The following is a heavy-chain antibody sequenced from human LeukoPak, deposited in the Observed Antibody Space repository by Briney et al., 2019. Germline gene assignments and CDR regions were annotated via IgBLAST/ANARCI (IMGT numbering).Heavy chain of an antibody. V-gene: IGHV3-21*01. CDR2: ISSSSDFI. D-gene: IGHD3-22*01. J-gene: IGHJ4*02. Sequence: PGGSLRLSCAASGFTFSSYTMNWVRQAPGKGLEWVSSISSSSDFIYYADSVKGRFTISRDNGKNALYLQMKSLRAEDTAVYYCARNEDYSDSTGYYSTFYLDSWGQGTLVTVSS. CDR3: ARNEDYSDSTGYYSTFYLDS. CDR1: GFTFSSYT.